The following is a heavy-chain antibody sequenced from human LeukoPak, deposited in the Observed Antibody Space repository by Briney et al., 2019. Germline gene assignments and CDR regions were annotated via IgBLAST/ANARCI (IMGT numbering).Heavy chain of an antibody. V-gene: IGHV3-64*01. J-gene: IGHJ4*02. CDR3: ARASCSSGYCLDY. CDR2: ISSNGGST. Sequence: GGSLRLSCAASGFTFSSYAMHWVRQAPGKGLEYVSAISSNGGSTYYANSVKGRFTISRDNSKNTLYLQMGSLRAEDMAVYYCARASCSSGYCLDYWGQGTLVTVSS. D-gene: IGHD3-22*01. CDR1: GFTFSSYA.